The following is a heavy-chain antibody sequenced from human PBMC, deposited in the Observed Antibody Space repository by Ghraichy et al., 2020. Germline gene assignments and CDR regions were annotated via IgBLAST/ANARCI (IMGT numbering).Heavy chain of an antibody. Sequence: GGSLRLSCAASGFTFSSYSMNWVRQAPGKGLEWVSYISSSSSTIYSADSVKGRFTISRDKAKNSLYLQMNSLRDEGTAVYYCARDHWKEYSSYMDVWGKGTTVTVSS. CDR2: ISSSSSTI. D-gene: IGHD1-1*01. V-gene: IGHV3-48*02. CDR3: ARDHWKEYSSYMDV. CDR1: GFTFSSYS. J-gene: IGHJ6*03.